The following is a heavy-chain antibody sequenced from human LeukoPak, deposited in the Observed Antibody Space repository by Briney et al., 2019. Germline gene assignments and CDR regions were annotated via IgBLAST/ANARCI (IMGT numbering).Heavy chain of an antibody. V-gene: IGHV4-59*05. CDR3: ARQGYGSGSPYNWFDP. D-gene: IGHD3-10*01. Sequence: SETLSLTCTVSGGSISSYFWNWIRQPPGKGLEWIGSIYYSGCTYYSPSLKSRVAISVDTSRNQFSLKLSSVTAADTAVYYCARQGYGSGSPYNWFDPWGQGNLVTVSS. CDR2: IYYSGCT. J-gene: IGHJ5*02. CDR1: GGSISSYF.